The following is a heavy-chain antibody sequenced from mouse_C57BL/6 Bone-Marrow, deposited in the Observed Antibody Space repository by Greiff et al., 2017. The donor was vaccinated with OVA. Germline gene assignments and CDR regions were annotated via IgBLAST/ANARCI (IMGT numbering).Heavy chain of an antibody. V-gene: IGHV1-81*01. CDR1: GYTFTSYG. Sequence: VQLQESGAELARPGASVKLSCKASGYTFTSYGISWVKQRTGQGLEWIGEIYPRSGNTYYNEKFKGKATLTADKSSSTAYMELRSLTSEDSAVYFCARKDYPWFDVWGTGTTVTVSS. CDR3: ARKDYPWFDV. D-gene: IGHD2-4*01. J-gene: IGHJ1*03. CDR2: IYPRSGNT.